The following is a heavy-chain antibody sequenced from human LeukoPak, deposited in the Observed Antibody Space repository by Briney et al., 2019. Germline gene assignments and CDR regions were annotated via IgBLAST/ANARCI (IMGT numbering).Heavy chain of an antibody. J-gene: IGHJ6*02. D-gene: IGHD4-11*01. CDR2: ISGSGGST. V-gene: IGHV3-23*01. Sequence: GGSLRLSCAASGFTFSSYAMSWVRQAPGKGLEWVSAISGSGGSTYYADSVKGRFTISRDNAKNSLYLQMNSLRAEDTAVYYCARAYSNYRYYYGMDVWGQGTTVTVSS. CDR1: GFTFSSYA. CDR3: ARAYSNYRYYYGMDV.